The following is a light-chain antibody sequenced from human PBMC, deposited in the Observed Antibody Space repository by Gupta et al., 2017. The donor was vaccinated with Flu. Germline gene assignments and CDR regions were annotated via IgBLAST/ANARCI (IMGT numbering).Light chain of an antibody. CDR2: EAS. V-gene: IGKV1-5*03. CDR3: QQYDSYSHT. CDR1: QRISDW. J-gene: IGKJ2*01. Sequence: IQMTQSPSTLSASVGDRVTITCRASQRISDWLAWYQQKPGKAPKLLIYEASTLQSGVSSRFSGSGSGTEFTLTISSLQPDDFPTYYCQQYDSYSHTFGQGTKLEIK.